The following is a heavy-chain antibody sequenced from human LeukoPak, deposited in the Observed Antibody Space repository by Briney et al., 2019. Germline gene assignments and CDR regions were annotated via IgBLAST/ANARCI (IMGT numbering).Heavy chain of an antibody. CDR3: AKTAKYYYGSETYYFFEY. J-gene: IGHJ4*02. CDR2: ISYTGST. V-gene: IGHV4-59*01. CDR1: GGSISRYY. Sequence: AETLSLTCTVSGGSISRYYWSWIRQPPGNGLEWIGYISYTGSTTYNSSLKSRVTISLDTSRNQFSLKLTSVTPADTAVYYCAKTAKYYYGSETYYFFEYWGQGTLVTVSS. D-gene: IGHD3-10*01.